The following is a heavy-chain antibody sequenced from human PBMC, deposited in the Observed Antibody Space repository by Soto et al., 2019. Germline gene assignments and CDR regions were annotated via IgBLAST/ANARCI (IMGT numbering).Heavy chain of an antibody. D-gene: IGHD6-13*01. V-gene: IGHV4-39*01. CDR3: RRSSRYSTDV. CDR2: IYSTGNT. Sequence: QLQLQESGPGLVKPSETLSLTCTVSGDSIRSSSYWGWIRQPPGKGLEWIGSIYSTGNTYYNPSLNIQVTISVATSKNQFSLNVISVTAADTAVYYCRRSSRYSTDVWGQGTTVTVSS. CDR1: GDSIRSSSY. J-gene: IGHJ6*02.